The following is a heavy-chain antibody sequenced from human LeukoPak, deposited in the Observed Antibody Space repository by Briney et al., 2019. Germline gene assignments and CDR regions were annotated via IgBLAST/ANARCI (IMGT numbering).Heavy chain of an antibody. CDR2: ISYDGSNK. V-gene: IGHV3-30*18. Sequence: PGGSLRLSCAASGFTFSSYGMHWVRQAPGKGLEWVAVISYDGSNKYYADSVKGRFTISRDNSKNTLYLQMNSLRAEDTALYYCAKDLSIIVRGAPFDYWGQGTLVTVSS. CDR1: GFTFSSYG. J-gene: IGHJ4*02. CDR3: AKDLSIIVRGAPFDY. D-gene: IGHD3-10*01.